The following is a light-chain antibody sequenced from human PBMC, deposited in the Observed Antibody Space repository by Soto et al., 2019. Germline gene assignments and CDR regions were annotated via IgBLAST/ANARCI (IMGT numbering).Light chain of an antibody. V-gene: IGKV1-39*01. CDR3: QQSYSTLGIT. J-gene: IGKJ3*01. Sequence: DIQMTQSPSSLSASVGDRVTITCRASQSISSYLNWYQQKPGKAPKLLIYAASSLQSGVPSRFSGSGSGTDFTLTISSLQPEEFATDYCQQSYSTLGITFGPGTKVDIK. CDR1: QSISSY. CDR2: AAS.